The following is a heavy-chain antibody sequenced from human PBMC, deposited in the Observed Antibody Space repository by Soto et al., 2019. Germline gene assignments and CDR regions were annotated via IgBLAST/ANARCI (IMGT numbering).Heavy chain of an antibody. CDR3: ARHSSSWPIFDY. CDR2: IYYSGSS. V-gene: IGHV4-59*08. D-gene: IGHD6-13*01. CDR1: GGSIGNSY. Sequence: QVQLQESGPGLVKPSETLSLTCTVSGGSIGNSYWSWIRQSPGKGLEWIGYIYYSGSSNYNPSLKSRVSISVDTYKNQFSLKLRSVTAADTAVYYCARHSSSWPIFDYWGQGTLVIVSS. J-gene: IGHJ4*02.